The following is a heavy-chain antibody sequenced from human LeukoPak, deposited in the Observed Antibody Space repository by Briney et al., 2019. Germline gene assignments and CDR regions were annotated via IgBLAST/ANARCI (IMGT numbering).Heavy chain of an antibody. CDR3: ARGFVADVDTAMVKSYYFDY. V-gene: IGHV4-38-2*02. CDR1: GYSISSGYY. Sequence: PSETLSLTCTVSGYSISSGYYWGWIRQPPGKGLEWIGSIYHSGSTYYNPSLKSRVTISVDTSKNQFSLKLSSVTAADTAVYYCARGFVADVDTAMVKSYYFDYWGQGTLVTVSS. D-gene: IGHD5-18*01. CDR2: IYHSGST. J-gene: IGHJ4*02.